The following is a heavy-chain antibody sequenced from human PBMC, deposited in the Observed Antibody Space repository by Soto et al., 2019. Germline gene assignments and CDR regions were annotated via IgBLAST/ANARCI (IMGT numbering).Heavy chain of an antibody. D-gene: IGHD6-6*01. V-gene: IGHV3-48*03. CDR3: ARDPSSSSSSYLSYYYGMDV. CDR2: ISRSGSTI. J-gene: IGHJ6*02. Sequence: EVQLVESGGGLVQPGGSLRLSCAASGFTFGTYEMNWVRQAPGKGLEWVSYISRSGSTIYYADSVKGRFTISRDNAKNSLYLQLNSLRAEDTAVYYCARDPSSSSSSYLSYYYGMDVWGQGTTVTVSS. CDR1: GFTFGTYE.